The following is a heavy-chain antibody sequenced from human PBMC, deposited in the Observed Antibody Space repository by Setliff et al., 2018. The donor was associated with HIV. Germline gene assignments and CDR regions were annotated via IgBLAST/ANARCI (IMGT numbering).Heavy chain of an antibody. CDR1: GGSFSGYY. J-gene: IGHJ4*02. CDR3: ARQTTGATKVRYFDY. CDR2: INHSGNT. Sequence: SETLSLTCGVYGGSFSGYYWSWIRQSPGKGLEWIGEINHSGNTNYNPSLKSRVTISVDTSKNQFSLKLSSVTAADTAVYYCARQTTGATKVRYFDYWAQGTLVTVSS. D-gene: IGHD1-1*01. V-gene: IGHV4-34*01.